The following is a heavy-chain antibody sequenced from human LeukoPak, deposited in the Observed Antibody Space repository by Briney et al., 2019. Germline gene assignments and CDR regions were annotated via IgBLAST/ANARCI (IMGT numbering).Heavy chain of an antibody. CDR1: GFTFTTYA. CDR2: ISGTAVDT. Sequence: GGSLRLSCAASGFTFTTYAVIWVRQAPGKGLEWVSAISGTAVDTFYADSVEGRFTTSRDNSDNTVSLQVNSLRAEDTAVYYCARLSGTYGTTSRVLDSWGQGTLVIVSS. CDR3: ARLSGTYGTTSRVLDS. D-gene: IGHD1-1*01. J-gene: IGHJ4*02. V-gene: IGHV3-23*01.